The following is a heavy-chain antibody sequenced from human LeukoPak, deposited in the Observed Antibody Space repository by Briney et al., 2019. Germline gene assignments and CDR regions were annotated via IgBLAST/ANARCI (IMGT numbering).Heavy chain of an antibody. V-gene: IGHV3-48*04. J-gene: IGHJ4*02. Sequence: GGSLRLSRAASGFTFSSYSMNWVRQAPGKGLEWVSYISSSSSTIYYADSVKGRFTISRDNAKNSLYLQMNSLRAEDTAVYYCARDEGSSWFTPFDYWGQGTLVTVSS. CDR3: ARDEGSSWFTPFDY. CDR2: ISSSSSTI. D-gene: IGHD6-13*01. CDR1: GFTFSSYS.